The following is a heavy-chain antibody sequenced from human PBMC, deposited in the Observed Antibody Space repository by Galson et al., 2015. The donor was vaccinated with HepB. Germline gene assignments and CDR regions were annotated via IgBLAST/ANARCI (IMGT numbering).Heavy chain of an antibody. V-gene: IGHV3-30*03. J-gene: IGHJ4*02. CDR3: ARYSSSWYMSDY. CDR2: ISYDGSNK. CDR1: GFTFSSFG. D-gene: IGHD6-13*01. Sequence: SLRLSCAASGFTFSSFGMHWVRQAPGKGLEWVAVISYDGSNKYYADSVKGRFTISRDNSKNTLYLQMNSLRAEDTAVYYCARYSSSWYMSDYWGQGTLVTVSS.